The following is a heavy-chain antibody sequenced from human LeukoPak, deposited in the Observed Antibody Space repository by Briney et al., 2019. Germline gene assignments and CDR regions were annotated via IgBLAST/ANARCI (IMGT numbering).Heavy chain of an antibody. CDR3: ARGDFSMDV. CDR2: IYYSGST. CDR1: GGSLSSYY. D-gene: IGHD3-3*01. Sequence: SETLSLTCTVSGGSLSSYYWSWIRQPPGKGLEWIGYIYYSGSTNYNPSLKSRVTISVDTSKNQFSLKLSSVTAADTAVYYCARGDFSMDVRGKGTTVTVSS. J-gene: IGHJ6*03. V-gene: IGHV4-59*01.